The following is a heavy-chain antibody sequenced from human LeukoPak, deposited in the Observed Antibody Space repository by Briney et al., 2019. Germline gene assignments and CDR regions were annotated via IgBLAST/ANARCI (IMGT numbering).Heavy chain of an antibody. CDR1: GFTFSSYA. D-gene: IGHD5/OR15-5a*01. J-gene: IGHJ4*02. V-gene: IGHV3-30-3*01. CDR2: VSYDGSNK. Sequence: GRSLRLSCAASGFTFSSYAMQWVRQAPGKGLEWVAVVSYDGSNKYYADSVKGRFTISRDNSKNTLYLQMNSLRAEDTAVYYCAKDRVVSTGVYYFDYWGQGTLVTVSS. CDR3: AKDRVVSTGVYYFDY.